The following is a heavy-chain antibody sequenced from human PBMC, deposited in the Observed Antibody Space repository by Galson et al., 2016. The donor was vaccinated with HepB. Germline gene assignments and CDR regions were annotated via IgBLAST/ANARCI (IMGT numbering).Heavy chain of an antibody. CDR1: GFPFSPYA. CDR3: AKEFYDYVWGNYRPRPVDY. Sequence: SLRLSCAASGFPFSPYAMSWVRQPPGKGLEWVSSLSGSGDVTHHADSVKGRFTISRDNSKNTLYLQMNSLRAEDTAVYYCAKEFYDYVWGNYRPRPVDYWGQGTLVTVSS. CDR2: LSGSGDVT. D-gene: IGHD3-16*02. V-gene: IGHV3-23*01. J-gene: IGHJ4*02.